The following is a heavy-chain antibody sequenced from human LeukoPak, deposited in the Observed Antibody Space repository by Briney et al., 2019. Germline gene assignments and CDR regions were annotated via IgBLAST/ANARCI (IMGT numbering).Heavy chain of an antibody. Sequence: GESLKISCKGSGYSFTSYWIGWVRQMPGKGLEWMGIIYPGDSDTRYSPSFQGQVTISADKSISTAYLQWSSLKASDTAIYYCARHRREQWLVQGNWFDPWGQGTLVTVSS. CDR3: ARHRREQWLVQGNWFDP. J-gene: IGHJ5*02. V-gene: IGHV5-51*01. CDR2: IYPGDSDT. D-gene: IGHD6-19*01. CDR1: GYSFTSYW.